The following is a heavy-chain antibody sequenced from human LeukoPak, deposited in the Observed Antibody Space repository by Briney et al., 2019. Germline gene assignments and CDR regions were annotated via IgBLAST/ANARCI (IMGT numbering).Heavy chain of an antibody. CDR2: INHSGST. V-gene: IGHV4-34*01. J-gene: IGHJ6*03. Sequence: PSETLSLTCAVYGGSFSGYYWSWIRQPPGKGLEWIGEINHSGSTNYNPSLKSRVTISVDTSKNQFSLKLSSVTAEDTAVYYCARVMGRYYYYMDVWGKGTTVTVSS. CDR3: ARVMGRYYYYMDV. D-gene: IGHD2-15*01. CDR1: GGSFSGYY.